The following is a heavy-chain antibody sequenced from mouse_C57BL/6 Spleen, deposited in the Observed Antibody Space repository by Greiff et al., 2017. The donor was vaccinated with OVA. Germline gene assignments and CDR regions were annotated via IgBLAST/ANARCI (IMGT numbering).Heavy chain of an antibody. CDR2: IRNKANGYTT. CDR3: ARYKKGSFDY. D-gene: IGHD1-1*01. V-gene: IGHV7-3*01. CDR1: GFTFTDYY. Sequence: DVMLVESGGGLVQPGGSLSLSCAASGFTFTDYYMSWVRQPPGKALEWLGFIRNKANGYTTEYSASVKGRFTISRDNYQSILYLQMNALRAEDSATYYCARYKKGSFDYWGQGTTLTVSS. J-gene: IGHJ2*01.